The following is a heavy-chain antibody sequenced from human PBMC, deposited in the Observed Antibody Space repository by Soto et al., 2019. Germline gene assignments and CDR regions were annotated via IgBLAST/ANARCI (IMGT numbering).Heavy chain of an antibody. CDR2: ISYDGSNK. D-gene: IGHD3-10*01. CDR1: GFTFSSYG. J-gene: IGHJ3*02. V-gene: IGHV3-30*18. Sequence: QVQLVESGGGVVQPGRSLRLSCAASGFTFSSYGMHWVRQAPGKGLEWVAVISYDGSNKYYADSVKGRFTISRDNSKNTLYLQMNSLRAEDTAVYYCAKDAALLSVRGVIRGDAFDIWGQGAMVTVSS. CDR3: AKDAALLSVRGVIRGDAFDI.